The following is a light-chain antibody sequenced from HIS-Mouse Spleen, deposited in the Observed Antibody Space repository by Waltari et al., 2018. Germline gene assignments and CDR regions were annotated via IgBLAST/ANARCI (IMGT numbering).Light chain of an antibody. CDR1: SSYVGSYNL. CDR3: CSYAGSSTYWV. Sequence: QSALTQPASVSGSPGQSIPIPCTGTSSYVGSYNLVSWYQQHPGKAPKLMIYEGSKRPSGVSNRFSGSKSGNTASLTISGLQAEDEADYYCCSYAGSSTYWVFGGGTKLTVL. CDR2: EGS. V-gene: IGLV2-23*01. J-gene: IGLJ3*02.